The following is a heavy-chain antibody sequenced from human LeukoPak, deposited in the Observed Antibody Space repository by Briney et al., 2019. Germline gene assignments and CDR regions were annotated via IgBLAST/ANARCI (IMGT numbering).Heavy chain of an antibody. J-gene: IGHJ4*02. CDR2: TYYRSKWYN. D-gene: IGHD6-13*01. V-gene: IGHV6-1*01. CDR1: GDSVSSNSAA. Sequence: SQTLSLTCAISGDSVSSNSAAWNWIRQSPSRGLEWLGRTYYRSKWYNDYAVSVKSRITINPDTSKNQFSLQLNSVTPEDTAVYYCAKLSRFAGYSSSWYLVYWGQGTLVTVSS. CDR3: AKLSRFAGYSSSWYLVY.